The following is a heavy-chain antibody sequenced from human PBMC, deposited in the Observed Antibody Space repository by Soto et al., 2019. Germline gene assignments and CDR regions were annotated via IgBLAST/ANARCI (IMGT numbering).Heavy chain of an antibody. CDR3: ARGSGFQAGVHGY. CDR2: INSDGTAT. J-gene: IGHJ4*02. CDR1: GFSFSSYW. V-gene: IGHV3-74*03. D-gene: IGHD6-25*01. Sequence: EVQLVESGGGLVQPGGSLRLSCAASGFSFSSYWMHWVRQVPGRGLVWVSGINSDGTATTYADSVKGRFAISRDNANNTLHLQMSSLRAEDTAVYYCARGSGFQAGVHGYWGQGTLVTVSS.